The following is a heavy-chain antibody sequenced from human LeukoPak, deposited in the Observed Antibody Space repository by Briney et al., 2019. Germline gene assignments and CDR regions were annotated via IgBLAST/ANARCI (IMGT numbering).Heavy chain of an antibody. J-gene: IGHJ4*02. CDR3: ARYPLSYTSNWHYYFDY. D-gene: IGHD3-16*01. CDR1: GYTFTNYG. CDR2: ISPTNGNT. V-gene: IGHV1-18*04. Sequence: ASVKVSCKASGYTFTNYGVSWVRQAPGQGLEWVGWISPTNGNTNYAQKLQDRVTLTTDTSTSTAYVELRSLKSDDTAVYYCARYPLSYTSNWHYYFDYWGQGTLLTVSS.